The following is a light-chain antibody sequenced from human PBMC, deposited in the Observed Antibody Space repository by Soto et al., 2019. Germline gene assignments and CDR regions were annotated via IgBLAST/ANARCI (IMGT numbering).Light chain of an antibody. CDR3: QQSYTAPFT. CDR2: SAS. V-gene: IGKV1-39*01. J-gene: IGKJ3*01. CDR1: QSIGSS. Sequence: DFQMTQSPSSLSASVGDRVSITCRASQSIGSSLNWYQQKPGKAPKLLIYSASTLQGGVPSRFSGSGSGTDFTLTISSLQPEDFATYYCQQSYTAPFTFGPGTKVDVK.